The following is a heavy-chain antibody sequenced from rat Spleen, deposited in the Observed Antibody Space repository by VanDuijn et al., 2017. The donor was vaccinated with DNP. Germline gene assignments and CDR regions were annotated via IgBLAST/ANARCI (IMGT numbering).Heavy chain of an antibody. J-gene: IGHJ2*01. D-gene: IGHD4-3*01. CDR1: GFTFSDYY. V-gene: IGHV5-22*01. CDR3: IRWNSGHFDY. Sequence: EVQLVESGGDLVQPGRSLKLFCAASGFTFSDYYMAWIRQAPTKGLEWVAYSRYDGGTTKYGDSVKGRFTISRDNAKSTLYLQMNTLRSEDMATYYCIRWNSGHFDYWGQGVMVTVSS. CDR2: SRYDGGTT.